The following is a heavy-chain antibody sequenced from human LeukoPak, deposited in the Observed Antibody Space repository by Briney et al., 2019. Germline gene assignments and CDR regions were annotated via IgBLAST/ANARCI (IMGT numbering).Heavy chain of an antibody. Sequence: GGSLGLSCAASGFTFSSYSMNWVRQAPGKGLEWVSSISSSSSYIYYADSVKGRFTIFRDNAKNSLYLQMNSLRAEDTAVYYCARGLVDAFDIWGQGTMVTVSS. V-gene: IGHV3-21*01. CDR2: ISSSSSYI. J-gene: IGHJ3*02. CDR3: ARGLVDAFDI. CDR1: GFTFSSYS.